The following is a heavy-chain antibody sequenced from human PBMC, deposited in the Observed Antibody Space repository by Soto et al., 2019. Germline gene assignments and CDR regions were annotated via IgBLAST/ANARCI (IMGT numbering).Heavy chain of an antibody. CDR1: GFTFSSYS. D-gene: IGHD3-9*01. CDR2: ISSSSSYI. Sequence: PGGSLRLSCAASGFTFSSYSMNWVRQAPGKGLEWVSSISSSSSYIYYADSVKGRFTISRDNAKNSLYLQMNSLRAEDTAVYYCARDFLTIRNLADYWGQGTLVTVSS. V-gene: IGHV3-21*01. J-gene: IGHJ4*02. CDR3: ARDFLTIRNLADY.